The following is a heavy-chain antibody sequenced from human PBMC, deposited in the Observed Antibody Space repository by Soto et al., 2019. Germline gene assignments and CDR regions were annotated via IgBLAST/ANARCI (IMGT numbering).Heavy chain of an antibody. CDR1: GGSVSSGSYY. D-gene: IGHD3-16*01. Sequence: PSETLSLTCTVSGGSVSSGSYYWSWIRQPPGKGLEWIGYIYYSGSTNYNPSLKSRVTISVDTSKNQFSLKLSSVTAADTAVYYCARGFLNLGFDYWGQGALVTVSS. CDR2: IYYSGST. V-gene: IGHV4-61*01. J-gene: IGHJ4*02. CDR3: ARGFLNLGFDY.